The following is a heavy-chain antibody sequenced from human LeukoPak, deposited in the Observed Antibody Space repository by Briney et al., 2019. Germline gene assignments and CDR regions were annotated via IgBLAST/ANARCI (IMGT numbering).Heavy chain of an antibody. V-gene: IGHV4-59*08. D-gene: IGHD5-18*01. J-gene: IGHJ1*01. Sequence: SETLSLTCTVSGGSISSYYWSWIRQPPGKGLEWIGYIYYSGSTNYNPSLKSRVTISVDTSKNQFSLKLSSVTAADTAVYYCARHQSDSASAEYFQHWGQGTLVTVSS. CDR3: ARHQSDSASAEYFQH. CDR1: GGSISSYY. CDR2: IYYSGST.